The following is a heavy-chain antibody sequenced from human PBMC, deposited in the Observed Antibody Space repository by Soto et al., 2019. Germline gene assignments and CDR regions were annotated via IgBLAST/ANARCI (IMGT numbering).Heavy chain of an antibody. CDR3: GRDLGSALVGFYYGLDV. V-gene: IGHV3-7*01. J-gene: IGHJ6*02. CDR1: GCTVRSGW. Sequence: GGSLTLSCAASGCTVRSGWITWVRHAPGPGMELVGNINDDGSKNNNDDSVEDRCAISRDNAKNSLYLQRYSLVADAATVYYCGRDLGSALVGFYYGLDVWGQGTTVTVSS. CDR2: INDDGSKN. D-gene: IGHD5-18*01.